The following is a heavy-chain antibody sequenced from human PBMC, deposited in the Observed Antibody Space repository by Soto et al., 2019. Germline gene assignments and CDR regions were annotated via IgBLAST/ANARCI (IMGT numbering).Heavy chain of an antibody. Sequence: GGSLRLSCAASGFTVSSNYMSWVRQAPGKGLEWVSVIYSGGSTYYADSVKGRFTISRDNSKNTLYLQMNSLRAEDTAVYYCARDIYCSGGSCYSPPIFDYRGQGTLVTVSS. CDR3: ARDIYCSGGSCYSPPIFDY. D-gene: IGHD2-15*01. J-gene: IGHJ4*02. CDR1: GFTVSSNY. CDR2: IYSGGST. V-gene: IGHV3-66*01.